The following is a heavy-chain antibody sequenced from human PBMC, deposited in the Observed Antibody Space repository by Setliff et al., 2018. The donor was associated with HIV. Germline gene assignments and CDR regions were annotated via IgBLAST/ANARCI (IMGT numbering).Heavy chain of an antibody. V-gene: IGHV3-48*03. CDR3: ASFYGDYGY. Sequence: PGGSLRLSCAASGFTFSSYEMNWVRQAPGKGLEWVAYISASGSTIYYTDSVKGRFTISRDNAKNSLYLQMNRLRAEDTAVYYCASFYGDYGYWGHGTQVTVSS. CDR1: GFTFSSYE. J-gene: IGHJ4*01. D-gene: IGHD3-10*01. CDR2: ISASGSTI.